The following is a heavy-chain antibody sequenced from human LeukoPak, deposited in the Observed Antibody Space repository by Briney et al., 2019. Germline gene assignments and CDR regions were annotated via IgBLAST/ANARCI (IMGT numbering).Heavy chain of an antibody. D-gene: IGHD2-15*01. CDR3: ARVRCISASSGGSCYSHSDY. J-gene: IGHJ4*02. CDR2: IYYSGST. CDR1: GGSISSYY. V-gene: IGHV4-59*01. Sequence: PSETLSLTCTVSGGSISSYYWSWIRQPPGKGLEWIGYIYYSGSTNYNPSLKSRVTISVDTSKNQFSLKLSSATAADTAMYYCARVRCISASSGGSCYSHSDYWGQGTLVTVSS.